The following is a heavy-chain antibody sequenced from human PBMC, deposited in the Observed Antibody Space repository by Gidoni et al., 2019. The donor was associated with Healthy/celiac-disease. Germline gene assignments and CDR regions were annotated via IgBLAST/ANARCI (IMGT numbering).Heavy chain of an antibody. CDR3: AKDMTYYYGSGSYFGVDY. CDR1: GFTFRSYA. J-gene: IGHJ4*02. Sequence: EVQLLESGGGLVQPGGSLRLSCAASGFTFRSYAMSWVRQAPGKGLEWVSAISGSGGSTYYADSVKGRFTISRDNSKNTLYLQMNSLRAEDTAVYYCAKDMTYYYGSGSYFGVDYWGQGTLVTVSS. V-gene: IGHV3-23*01. D-gene: IGHD3-10*01. CDR2: ISGSGGST.